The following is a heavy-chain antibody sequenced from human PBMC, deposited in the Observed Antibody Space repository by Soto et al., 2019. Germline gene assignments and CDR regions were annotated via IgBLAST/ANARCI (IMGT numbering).Heavy chain of an antibody. D-gene: IGHD3-3*01. J-gene: IGHJ5*02. V-gene: IGHV4-31*03. CDR1: GGSISSGGYY. Sequence: SETLSLTCTVSGGSISSGGYYWSWIRQHPGKGLEWIGYIYYSGSTYYNPSLKSRVTISVDTSKNQFSLKLSSVTAADTAVYYCARLHYDFWSGYQYNWFDPWGQGTLVTVSS. CDR2: IYYSGST. CDR3: ARLHYDFWSGYQYNWFDP.